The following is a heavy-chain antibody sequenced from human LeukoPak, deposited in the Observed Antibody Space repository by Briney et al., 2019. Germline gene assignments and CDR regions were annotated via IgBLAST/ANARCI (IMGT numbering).Heavy chain of an antibody. CDR1: GFTFYDYA. J-gene: IGHJ3*02. CDR3: AKDSSSAYHDAFDI. V-gene: IGHV3-43D*03. D-gene: IGHD6-13*01. Sequence: GGSLRLSCAASGFTFYDYAMHWVRQTPGKGLEWVSLITWDAGSTYYADSVKGRFTISRDNSKNSLYLQMNSLRAEDTALYYCAKDSSSAYHDAFDIWGHGTMVTVSS. CDR2: ITWDAGST.